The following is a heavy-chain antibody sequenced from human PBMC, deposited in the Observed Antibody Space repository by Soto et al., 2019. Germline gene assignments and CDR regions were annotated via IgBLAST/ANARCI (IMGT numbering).Heavy chain of an antibody. D-gene: IGHD2-2*02. J-gene: IGHJ6*02. CDR1: GFTFSNFD. CDR2: IGAARDP. V-gene: IGHV3-13*05. Sequence: PGGSLRLSCATSGFTFSNFDMHWVRQVPGKGLEWVSAIGAARDPYYLGSVKGRFTISRENGKNSVYLQMNDLRAGDSAVYYCARAYTGRLPRRADYYYAMDVWGQGTTVTVSS. CDR3: ARAYTGRLPRRADYYYAMDV.